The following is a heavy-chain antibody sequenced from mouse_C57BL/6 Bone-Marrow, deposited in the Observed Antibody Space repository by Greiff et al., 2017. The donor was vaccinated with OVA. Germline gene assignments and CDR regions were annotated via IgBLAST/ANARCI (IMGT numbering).Heavy chain of an antibody. CDR2: IYPGSGST. J-gene: IGHJ2*01. CDR3: ARRDFYDGYG. V-gene: IGHV1-55*01. CDR1: GYTFTSYW. D-gene: IGHD2-3*01. Sequence: QVQLQQPGAELVKPGASVKMSCKASGYTFTSYWITWVKQRPGQGLEWIGDIYPGSGSTNYNEKFKSKATLTVDTSSSTAYMQRSSLTSEDSAVYYCARRDFYDGYGWGQGTTLTVSS.